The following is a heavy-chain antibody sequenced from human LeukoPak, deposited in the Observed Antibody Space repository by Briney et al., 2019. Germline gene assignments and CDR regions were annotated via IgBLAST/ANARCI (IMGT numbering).Heavy chain of an antibody. Sequence: GGSLRLSCTASGFPFIEYSMNWVRQAPGKGLEWISYIGIDSGNTKYADSVRGRFTISADKAKNSLYLQMNSLRVEDTAVYYCARDHDYAFDNWGQETLVSVAS. CDR2: IGIDSGNT. CDR1: GFPFIEYS. D-gene: IGHD4-17*01. CDR3: ARDHDYAFDN. V-gene: IGHV3-48*01. J-gene: IGHJ4*02.